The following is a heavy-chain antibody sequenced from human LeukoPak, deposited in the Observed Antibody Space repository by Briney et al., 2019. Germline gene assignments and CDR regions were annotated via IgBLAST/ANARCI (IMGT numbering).Heavy chain of an antibody. V-gene: IGHV3-30-3*01. Sequence: PGRSLRLSCAASGFTFSSYAMHWVRQAPGKGLEWVAVISYDGSNKYYADSVKGRFTISRDNSKNTLYLQMNSLRAEDTAVYYCARSDYYDSGGYYLEDYWGQGTLVTVSS. J-gene: IGHJ4*02. CDR1: GFTFSSYA. D-gene: IGHD3-22*01. CDR2: ISYDGSNK. CDR3: ARSDYYDSGGYYLEDY.